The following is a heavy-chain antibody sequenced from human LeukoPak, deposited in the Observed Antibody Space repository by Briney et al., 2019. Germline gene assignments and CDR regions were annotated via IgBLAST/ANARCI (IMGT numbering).Heavy chain of an antibody. CDR3: ARGPPRVVPAAILDY. D-gene: IGHD2-2*01. CDR1: GYTFTSYG. CDR2: ISAYNGNT. Sequence: GASVKVSCKASGYTFTSYGISWVRQAPGQGLEWVGWISAYNGNTNYAQKLQGRVTMTTDTSTSTAYMELRSLRSDDTAVYYCARGPPRVVPAAILDYWGQGTLVTVSS. J-gene: IGHJ4*02. V-gene: IGHV1-18*01.